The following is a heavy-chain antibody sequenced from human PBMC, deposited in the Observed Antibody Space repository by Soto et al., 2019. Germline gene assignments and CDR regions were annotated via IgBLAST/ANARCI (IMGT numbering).Heavy chain of an antibody. V-gene: IGHV3-23*01. Sequence: GGSLRLSCAASGFTFSSYAMSWVRQAPGKGLEWVSAISGNSGSTYYADSVKGRFSLSRDNSKHTLYLQMNSLRVEDTAVYYCAKGSSDYRPYYFDNWGQGTLVTAPQ. J-gene: IGHJ4*02. D-gene: IGHD3-22*01. CDR3: AKGSSDYRPYYFDN. CDR2: ISGNSGST. CDR1: GFTFSSYA.